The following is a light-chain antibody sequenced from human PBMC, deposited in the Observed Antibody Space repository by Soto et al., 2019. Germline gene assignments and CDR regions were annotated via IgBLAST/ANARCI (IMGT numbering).Light chain of an antibody. CDR3: QQYNNWPPYT. V-gene: IGKV3-15*01. Sequence: EIVLTQYPATLSVSPGERATLSCRASKSVSSNLAWYQQKPGQAPRLLIYGASTRATGIPDRFSGSGSGTEFTLPISSLQSEDFAVYYCQQYNNWPPYTFGQGTKLELK. CDR1: KSVSSN. J-gene: IGKJ2*01. CDR2: GAS.